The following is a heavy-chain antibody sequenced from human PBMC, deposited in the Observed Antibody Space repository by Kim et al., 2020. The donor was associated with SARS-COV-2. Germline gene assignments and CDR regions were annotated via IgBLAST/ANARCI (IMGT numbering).Heavy chain of an antibody. CDR1: GYTFKSYP. CDR2: VNAANDET. J-gene: IGHJ4*02. V-gene: IGHV1-3*01. CDR3: ARDMNPTVYDY. Sequence: ASVKVSCKASGYTFKSYPIHWLRQAPGQRLEWMGWVNAANDETKYSQKFQGRVTITRDTSANPAYMDLRSLTFEDTAIYYCARDMNPTVYDYWGQGTLVT. D-gene: IGHD4-4*01.